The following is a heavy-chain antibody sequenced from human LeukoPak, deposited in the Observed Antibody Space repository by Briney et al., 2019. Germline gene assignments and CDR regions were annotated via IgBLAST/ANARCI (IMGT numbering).Heavy chain of an antibody. V-gene: IGHV4-38-2*02. CDR3: ARGKSRGSHIEY. D-gene: IGHD1-26*01. Sequence: SETLSLTCIVSAYSISSGYYWSWIRQPPGKGLEWIGSIYHSESTYYNPSLKSRVTISIDTSKNQFSLKLSSVTAADTAIYFCARGKSRGSHIEYWGQGTLVTVSS. J-gene: IGHJ4*02. CDR1: AYSISSGYY. CDR2: IYHSEST.